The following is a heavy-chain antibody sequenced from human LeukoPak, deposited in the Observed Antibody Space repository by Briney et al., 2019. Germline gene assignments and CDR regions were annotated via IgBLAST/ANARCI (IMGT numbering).Heavy chain of an antibody. V-gene: IGHV4-59*01. Sequence: PSETLSLTCTVSGGSISGYYWSWIRQPPGKGLGWIGYISYSGSTNYNPSLKSRVTISVDTSKNLFSLNLKLTSVTAADTAVYYCARGGSGYDWFDPWGQGTLVTVSS. D-gene: IGHD5-12*01. CDR1: GGSISGYY. J-gene: IGHJ5*02. CDR2: ISYSGST. CDR3: ARGGSGYDWFDP.